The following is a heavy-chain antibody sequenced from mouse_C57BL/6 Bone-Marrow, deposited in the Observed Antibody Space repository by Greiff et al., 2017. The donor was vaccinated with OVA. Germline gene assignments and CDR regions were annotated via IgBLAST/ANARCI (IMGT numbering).Heavy chain of an antibody. V-gene: IGHV5-12*01. Sequence: DVHLVESGGGLVQPGGSLKLSCAASGFTFSDYYMYWVRQTPEKRLEWVAYISNGGGSTYYPDTVKGRFTISRDNAKNTLYLQMSRLKSEDTAMYYCARHGTTVVAPYYAMDYWGQGTSVTVSS. D-gene: IGHD1-1*01. J-gene: IGHJ4*01. CDR1: GFTFSDYY. CDR2: ISNGGGST. CDR3: ARHGTTVVAPYYAMDY.